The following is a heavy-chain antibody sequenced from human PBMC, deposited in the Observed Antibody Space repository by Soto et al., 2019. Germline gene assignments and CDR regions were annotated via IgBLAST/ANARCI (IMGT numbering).Heavy chain of an antibody. CDR2: ISYDGSNK. J-gene: IGHJ6*02. V-gene: IGHV3-30*18. Sequence: PGGSLRLSCAASGFTFSSYGMHWVRQAPGKGLEWVAVISYDGSNKYYADSVKGRFTISRDNSKNTLYLQMNSLRAEDTAVYYCAKDLGVVVPAALMDVWGHGATVTVSS. D-gene: IGHD2-2*01. CDR3: AKDLGVVVPAALMDV. CDR1: GFTFSSYG.